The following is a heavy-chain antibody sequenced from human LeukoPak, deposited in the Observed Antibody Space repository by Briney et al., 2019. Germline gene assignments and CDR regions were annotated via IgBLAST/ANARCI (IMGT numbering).Heavy chain of an antibody. Sequence: GGSLRLSCAASGFTFSTYAMNWVRQAPGKGLEWVSAISGSGGSTYYADSVKGRFTISRDNSKNTLYLQMNSLRAEDTAVYYCAKDCKPATVTTFRYFHHAFDIWGQGTMVTVSS. V-gene: IGHV3-23*01. J-gene: IGHJ3*02. D-gene: IGHD4-17*01. CDR3: AKDCKPATVTTFRYFHHAFDI. CDR1: GFTFSTYA. CDR2: ISGSGGST.